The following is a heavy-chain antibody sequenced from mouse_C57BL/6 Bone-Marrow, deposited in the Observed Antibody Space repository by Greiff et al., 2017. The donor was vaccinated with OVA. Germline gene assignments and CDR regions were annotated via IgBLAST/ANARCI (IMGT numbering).Heavy chain of an antibody. Sequence: EVQLVESGGGLVKPGGSLKLSCAASGFTFSSYAMSWVRQTPEKRLEWVATISDGGSYTYYPDNVKGRFTISRDNAKNNLYLQMSHLKSEDTAMYYCAREASGATVVARGAMDYWGQGTSVTVSS. CDR3: AREASGATVVARGAMDY. V-gene: IGHV5-4*01. CDR1: GFTFSSYA. CDR2: ISDGGSYT. D-gene: IGHD1-1*01. J-gene: IGHJ4*01.